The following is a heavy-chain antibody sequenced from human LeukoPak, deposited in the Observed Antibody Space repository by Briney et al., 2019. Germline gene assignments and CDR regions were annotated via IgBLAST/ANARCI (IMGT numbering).Heavy chain of an antibody. CDR2: ISSSSGYI. CDR1: GFTFSSYS. D-gene: IGHD5-12*01. Sequence: GGSLRLSCAASGFTFSSYSMNWVRQAPGKGLEWVSSISSSSGYIYYADSVKGRFTISRDNAKNSLYLQMNSLRAEDTAVYYCARGSGYGKGHDYWGQGTLVTVSS. V-gene: IGHV3-21*01. J-gene: IGHJ4*02. CDR3: ARGSGYGKGHDY.